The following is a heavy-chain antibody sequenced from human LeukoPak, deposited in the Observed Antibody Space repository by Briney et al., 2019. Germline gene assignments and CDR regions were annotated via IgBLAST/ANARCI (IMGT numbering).Heavy chain of an antibody. D-gene: IGHD2-15*01. V-gene: IGHV1-2*02. CDR2: INPNSGGT. CDR1: GYTFTGYY. Sequence: HAASVKVSCKASGYTFTGYYMHWVRQAPGQGLEWMGWINPNSGGTNHAQKFQGRVTMTRDTSISTAYMELSRLRSDDTAVYYCARDRPRLGYERTNWFDPWGQGTLVTVSS. CDR3: ARDRPRLGYERTNWFDP. J-gene: IGHJ5*02.